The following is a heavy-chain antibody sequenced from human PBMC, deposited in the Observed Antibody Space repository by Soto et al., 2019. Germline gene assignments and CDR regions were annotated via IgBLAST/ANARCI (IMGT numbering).Heavy chain of an antibody. CDR1: GGSISSGDYY. V-gene: IGHV4-30-4*01. J-gene: IGHJ4*02. CDR2: IHYSGST. CDR3: ARSRYSGSYFFDY. Sequence: QVQLQESGPGLVKPSQTLSLTCTVSGGSISSGDYYWSWIRQPPGKGLEWIAYIHYSGSTYYNPSVKSRITLSVDTSKNQFSLKLSSVTAADTAVDYCARSRYSGSYFFDYWGQGILVTVSS. D-gene: IGHD1-26*01.